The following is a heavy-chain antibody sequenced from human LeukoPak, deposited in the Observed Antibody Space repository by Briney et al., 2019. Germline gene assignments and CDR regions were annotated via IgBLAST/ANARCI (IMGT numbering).Heavy chain of an antibody. CDR2: INPSGGST. J-gene: IGHJ4*02. CDR3: ARDFRPSYDSSGYYHPGDN. D-gene: IGHD3-22*01. Sequence: ASEKVSCKASGYTFTSYYMHWVRQAPGQGLEWMAIINPSGGSTSYAQKFQGRVTMTRDTSTTTVYMELSSLRSEDTAVYYCARDFRPSYDSSGYYHPGDNWGQGTLVTVSS. CDR1: GYTFTSYY. V-gene: IGHV1-46*01.